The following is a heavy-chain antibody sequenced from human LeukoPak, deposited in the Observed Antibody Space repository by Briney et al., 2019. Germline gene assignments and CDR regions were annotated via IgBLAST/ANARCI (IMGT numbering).Heavy chain of an antibody. CDR3: TRDRLGGAVAGWIPDY. CDR2: VYHTGSA. D-gene: IGHD6-19*01. J-gene: IGHJ4*02. V-gene: IGHV4-59*01. Sequence: SETLSLTCSVSGGSINNYYWSWIRQAPGKRLEWIGSVYHTGSADYNPSLRSPVTISVDTSKNHFSLKVTSMTAADTAIYYCTRDRLGGAVAGWIPDYWGQGILVTVSS. CDR1: GGSINNYY.